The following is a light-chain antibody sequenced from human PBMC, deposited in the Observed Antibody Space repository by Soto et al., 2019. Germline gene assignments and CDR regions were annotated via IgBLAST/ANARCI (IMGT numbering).Light chain of an antibody. CDR2: EVS. J-gene: IGLJ7*01. V-gene: IGLV2-8*01. CDR1: SSDVGGYNS. CDR3: SSYAGSNNFV. Sequence: QSVLTQPPSASGSPGQSVTISCTGTSSDVGGYNSVSWYQQHPGKAPELMIYEVSKRPSGVPDRFSGSKSGNTASLTVSGLQADDEADYYCSSYAGSNNFVFGTGTQLTVL.